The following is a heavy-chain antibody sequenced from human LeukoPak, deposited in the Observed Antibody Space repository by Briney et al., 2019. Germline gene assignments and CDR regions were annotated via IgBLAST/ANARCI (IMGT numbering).Heavy chain of an antibody. CDR2: ISIYNGNT. J-gene: IGHJ5*02. Sequence: ASVKVSCKASGHTSTNYGISWVRQAPGQGLEWMGWISIYNGNTNFAQKLQGRVTLTTDTSAGTVYMELRSLRSDDTAVYYCAGYYYDSSGYPRPWFDPWGQGTLVTVSS. D-gene: IGHD3-22*01. V-gene: IGHV1-18*01. CDR1: GHTSTNYG. CDR3: AGYYYDSSGYPRPWFDP.